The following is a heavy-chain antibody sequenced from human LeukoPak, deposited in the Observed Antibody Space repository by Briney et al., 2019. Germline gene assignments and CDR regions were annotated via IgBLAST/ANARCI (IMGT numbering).Heavy chain of an antibody. CDR3: VRGQDGIDNWFDP. V-gene: IGHV3-48*01. CDR1: GFIFNNYG. J-gene: IGHJ5*02. D-gene: IGHD5-24*01. Sequence: GGSLRLSCTASGFIFNNYGMNWVRQAPGKGLEWISYIRGNSETIHYADSVKGRFTISRDNAKNSLSLQMTSLRAEDTAVYYCVRGQDGIDNWFDPWGQGTLVTVAS. CDR2: IRGNSETI.